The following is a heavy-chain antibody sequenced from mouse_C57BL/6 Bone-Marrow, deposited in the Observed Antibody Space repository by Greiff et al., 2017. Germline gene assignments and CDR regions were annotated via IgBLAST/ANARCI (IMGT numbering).Heavy chain of an antibody. CDR1: GFNIKDDY. J-gene: IGHJ3*01. Sequence: EVKVVESGAELVRPGASVKLSCTASGFNIKDDYMHWVKQRPEQGLEWIGWIAPENGDTEYASKFQGKATITADTSSNKAYLQLSSLTSEDTAVYYCATGLLLNWGQGTLVTVSA. CDR2: IAPENGDT. D-gene: IGHD2-3*01. V-gene: IGHV14-4*01. CDR3: ATGLLLN.